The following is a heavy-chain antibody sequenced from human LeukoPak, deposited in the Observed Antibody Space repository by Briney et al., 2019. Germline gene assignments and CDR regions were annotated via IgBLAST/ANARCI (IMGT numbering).Heavy chain of an antibody. CDR1: GYSISSGYY. CDR2: IYHSGNT. J-gene: IGHJ5*02. D-gene: IGHD2-2*01. V-gene: IGHV4-38-2*02. Sequence: SSETLSLTCTVSGYSISSGYYWGWIRQPPGKGLEWIANIYHSGNTYYNPSLKSRVTISVDTSRNQFSLKLSSVTAADTAVYYCALQPARRLSWFDPWGQGTLVTVSS. CDR3: ALQPARRLSWFDP.